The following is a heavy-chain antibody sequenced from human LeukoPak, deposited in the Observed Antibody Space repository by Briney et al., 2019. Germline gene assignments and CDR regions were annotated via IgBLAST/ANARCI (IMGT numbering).Heavy chain of an antibody. CDR2: IIPIFGTA. CDR1: GGTFSSYA. J-gene: IGHJ4*02. D-gene: IGHD4-23*01. CDR3: ARDNRHYGGNSWYYFDY. Sequence: SVKVSCKASGGTFSSYAISWVRQAPGQGLEWMGGIIPIFGTANYAQKFQGRVTITADESTSTAYMQLSSLRSEDTAVYYCARDNRHYGGNSWYYFDYWGQGTLVTVSS. V-gene: IGHV1-69*13.